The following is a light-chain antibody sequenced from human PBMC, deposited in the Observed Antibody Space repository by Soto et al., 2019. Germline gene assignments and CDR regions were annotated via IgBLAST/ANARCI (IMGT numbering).Light chain of an antibody. Sequence: QSALTQPASVSGSPGQSITISCTGTSSDVGGYIYVSWYQQHPGKAPKLMIYDVSNRPSGVSDRFSGSKSGNTASLTISRLQAEDEADYYCSSYTSSSTVVFGGGTKLTVL. CDR2: DVS. J-gene: IGLJ2*01. CDR3: SSYTSSSTVV. V-gene: IGLV2-14*01. CDR1: SSDVGGYIY.